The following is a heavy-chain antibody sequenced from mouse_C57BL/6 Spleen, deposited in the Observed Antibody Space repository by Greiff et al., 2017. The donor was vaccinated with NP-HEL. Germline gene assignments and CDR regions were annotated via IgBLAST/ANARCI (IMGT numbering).Heavy chain of an antibody. Sequence: VQLKESGGGLVKPGGSLKLSCAASGFTFSSYAMSWVRQTPEKRLEWVATISDGGSYTYYPDNVKGRFTISRDNAKNNLYLQMSHLKSEDTAMYYCAREDYGGGFAYWGQGTLVTVSA. CDR3: AREDYGGGFAY. V-gene: IGHV5-4*01. D-gene: IGHD1-1*02. CDR2: ISDGGSYT. J-gene: IGHJ3*01. CDR1: GFTFSSYA.